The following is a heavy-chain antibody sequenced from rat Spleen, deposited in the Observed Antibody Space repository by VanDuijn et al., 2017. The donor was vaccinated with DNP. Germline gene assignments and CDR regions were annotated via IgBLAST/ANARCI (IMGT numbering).Heavy chain of an antibody. CDR1: GFTFSDYN. CDR3: SRRNYGNSLNWFVY. J-gene: IGHJ3*01. V-gene: IGHV5-7*01. CDR2: ISYDGRNT. D-gene: IGHD1-11*01. Sequence: ELQLVESGGGLVQPGRSLKLSCAASGFTFSDYNMGWVCQAPNKGLEWAASISYDGRNTYYGDSVKGRFTISRDNGKTTLFLQMDSLRSEDTATYYCSRRNYGNSLNWFVYWGQGTLVTVSS.